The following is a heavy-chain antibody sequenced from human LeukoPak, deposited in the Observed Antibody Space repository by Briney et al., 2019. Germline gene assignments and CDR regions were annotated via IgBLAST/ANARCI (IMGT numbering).Heavy chain of an antibody. J-gene: IGHJ4*02. V-gene: IGHV4-59*08. D-gene: IGHD6-19*01. Sequence: KASETLSLTCTVSGGSIGTNYWTWIRQPPGQGLEYIGDIYYTGATNYNPSLKSRVTISLDTSKNQFSLKLTSVTAADTAVYFCAKYGNSGWVIDNWGQGTLVTVSS. CDR2: IYYTGAT. CDR3: AKYGNSGWVIDN. CDR1: GGSIGTNY.